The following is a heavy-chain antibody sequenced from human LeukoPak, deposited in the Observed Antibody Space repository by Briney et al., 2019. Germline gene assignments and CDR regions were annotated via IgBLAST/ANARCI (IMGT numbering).Heavy chain of an antibody. J-gene: IGHJ5*02. Sequence: GGSLRLSCAASGFTVSSNYMSWVRQAPGKGLEWVSYISSSGSTIYYADSVKGRFTISRDNAKSSLYLQMNSLRAEDTAVYYCARDIVAVAGISSGWFDPWGQGTLVTVSS. CDR3: ARDIVAVAGISSGWFDP. D-gene: IGHD6-19*01. V-gene: IGHV3-11*01. CDR1: GFTVSSNY. CDR2: ISSSGSTI.